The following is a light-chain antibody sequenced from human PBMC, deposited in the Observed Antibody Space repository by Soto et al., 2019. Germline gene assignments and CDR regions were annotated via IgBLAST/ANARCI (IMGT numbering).Light chain of an antibody. J-gene: IGLJ3*02. V-gene: IGLV2-23*01. Sequence: QSALTQPASVSGSPGQSITISCTGTSSDVGSYNLVSWYQQHPGKAPKLMIYEGSKRPSGVSNRFSGSKSVNTASLTISGLQAEYEADYYCCSYAGSSTLVFVGGTQLTVL. CDR1: SSDVGSYNL. CDR3: CSYAGSSTLV. CDR2: EGS.